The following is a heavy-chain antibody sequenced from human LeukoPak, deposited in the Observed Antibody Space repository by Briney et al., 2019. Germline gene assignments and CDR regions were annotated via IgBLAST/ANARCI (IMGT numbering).Heavy chain of an antibody. CDR3: ARHAKTTVTPSFDY. D-gene: IGHD4-17*01. J-gene: IGHJ4*02. V-gene: IGHV4-59*08. CDR1: GSSISSYY. Sequence: SETLSLTCTVSGSSISSYYWSWIRQPPGKGLEWIGYIYYSGSTNYNPSLKSRVTISVDTSKNQFSLKLSSVTAADTAVYYCARHAKTTVTPSFDYWGQGTLVTVSS. CDR2: IYYSGST.